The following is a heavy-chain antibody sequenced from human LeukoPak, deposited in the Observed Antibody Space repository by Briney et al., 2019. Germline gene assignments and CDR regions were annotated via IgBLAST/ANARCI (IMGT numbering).Heavy chain of an antibody. CDR3: ARDATIFGVVIDFDY. Sequence: GRSLRLSCAASGFTFSSYSMNWVRQAPGKGLEWVSSISSSSSYIYYADSVKGRFTISRDNAKNSLYLQMNSLRAEDTAVYYCARDATIFGVVIDFDYWGQGTLVTVSS. CDR1: GFTFSSYS. D-gene: IGHD3-3*01. CDR2: ISSSSSYI. J-gene: IGHJ4*02. V-gene: IGHV3-21*01.